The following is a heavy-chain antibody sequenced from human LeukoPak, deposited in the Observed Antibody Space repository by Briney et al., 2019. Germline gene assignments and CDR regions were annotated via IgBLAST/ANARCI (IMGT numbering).Heavy chain of an antibody. D-gene: IGHD1-26*01. CDR1: GYTFTSYY. J-gene: IGHJ4*02. CDR2: VNPSGGST. CDR3: ARSHSRSWGYFDY. V-gene: IGHV1-46*01. Sequence: WASVKVFCKASGYTFTSYYMHWVRQAPGQGLEWMGIVNPSGGSTSYAQKFQGRVTMTRDTSTSSVYMELSSLRSEDTAVYYCARSHSRSWGYFDYWGQGTLVTVSS.